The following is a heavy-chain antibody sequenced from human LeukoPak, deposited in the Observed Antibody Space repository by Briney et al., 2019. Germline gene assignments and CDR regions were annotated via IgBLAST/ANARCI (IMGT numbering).Heavy chain of an antibody. CDR1: GFTFSSYG. J-gene: IGHJ6*03. V-gene: IGHV3-23*01. CDR3: ARVAVWDYYMDV. Sequence: PGGSLRLSCAASGFTFSSYGMNWVRQAPGKGLEWVSALSGSGGSTYYADSVKGRFTISRDNSKNTLYLQMNSLRAEDTAVYYCARVAVWDYYMDVWGKGTTVTVSS. CDR2: LSGSGGST. D-gene: IGHD3-16*01.